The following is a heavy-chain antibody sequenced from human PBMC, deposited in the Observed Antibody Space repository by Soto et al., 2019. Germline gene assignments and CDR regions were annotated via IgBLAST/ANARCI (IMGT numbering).Heavy chain of an antibody. J-gene: IGHJ6*02. V-gene: IGHV1-18*01. CDR3: ARDRGKDYDFWSGYPYGMDV. Sequence: ASVKVSCKASGYTFTSYGISWVRQAPGQGLEWMGWISAYNGNTNYAQKLQGRVTMTTDTSTSTAYMELRSLRSDDTAVYYFARDRGKDYDFWSGYPYGMDVWGQGTTVTVSS. D-gene: IGHD3-3*01. CDR2: ISAYNGNT. CDR1: GYTFTSYG.